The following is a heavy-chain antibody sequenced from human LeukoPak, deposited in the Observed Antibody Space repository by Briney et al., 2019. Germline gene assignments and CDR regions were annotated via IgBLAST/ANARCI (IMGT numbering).Heavy chain of an antibody. Sequence: RASVKVSCKASGYTFTSYAMNWVRQAPGQGLEWMGWINTNTGNPTYALGFTGRSVFSLDTSVSTAYLQISSLKAEDTAVYYCARTPDIVVVGGRHYYYYYMDVWGKGTTVTVSS. CDR3: ARTPDIVVVGGRHYYYYYMDV. CDR2: INTNTGNP. D-gene: IGHD2-2*01. V-gene: IGHV7-4-1*02. CDR1: GYTFTSYA. J-gene: IGHJ6*03.